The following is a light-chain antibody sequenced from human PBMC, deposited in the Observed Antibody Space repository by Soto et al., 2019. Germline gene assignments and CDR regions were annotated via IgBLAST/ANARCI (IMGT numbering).Light chain of an antibody. CDR3: SSYTGSSTLDLV. Sequence: QSALTQPASVSGSPGQSITISCTGTSSDVGGYNYVSWYQQHPGKAPKLMIYDVSNRPSGVSNRFSGSKSGNTASLTISGLQAEDEADYYCSSYTGSSTLDLVFGGGTQLTVL. CDR2: DVS. V-gene: IGLV2-14*01. J-gene: IGLJ2*01. CDR1: SSDVGGYNY.